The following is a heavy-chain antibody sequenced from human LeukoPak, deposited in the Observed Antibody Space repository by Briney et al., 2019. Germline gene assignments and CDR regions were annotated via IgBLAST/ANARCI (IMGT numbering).Heavy chain of an antibody. D-gene: IGHD6-6*01. J-gene: IGHJ6*03. V-gene: IGHV1-69*13. CDR1: GGTFSSYA. CDR2: IIPIFGTA. Sequence: SVKVSCKASGGTFSSYAISWVRQAPGQGLEWMGGIIPIFGTANYAQKFQGRVTITADESTSTAYMELSSLRSEDTAVYYCARNSLEYSSSWVGDYYYYYMDVWGKGTTVTVSS. CDR3: ARNSLEYSSSWVGDYYYYYMDV.